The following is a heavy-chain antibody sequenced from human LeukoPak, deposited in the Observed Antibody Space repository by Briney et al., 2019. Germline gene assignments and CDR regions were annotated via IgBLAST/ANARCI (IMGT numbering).Heavy chain of an antibody. CDR2: IYYSGT. J-gene: IGHJ4*02. Sequence: SETLSLTCTVSGGSISSGGYSWSWIRQHPGKGLEWIGYIYYSGTHYNPSLKSRVSISVDTSKTQFSLKLSSVTAADTAVYYCARPDSSSWTVDYWGQGTLVTVSS. V-gene: IGHV4-31*03. CDR3: ARPDSSSWTVDY. CDR1: GGSISSGGYS. D-gene: IGHD6-13*01.